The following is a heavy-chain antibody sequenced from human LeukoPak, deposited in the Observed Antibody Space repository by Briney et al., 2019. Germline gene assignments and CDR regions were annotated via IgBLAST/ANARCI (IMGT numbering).Heavy chain of an antibody. Sequence: PGGSLRLSCAASGFSVSSNFMTWVRQAPGKGLEWVAVISGSGGRTYYADSVKGRFTISRDNSKNTLYLQMNSLRAEDTALYYCAREDSGSYYSDYWGQGTLVTVSS. CDR1: GFSVSSNF. CDR2: ISGSGGRT. CDR3: AREDSGSYYSDY. J-gene: IGHJ4*02. D-gene: IGHD1-26*01. V-gene: IGHV3-23*01.